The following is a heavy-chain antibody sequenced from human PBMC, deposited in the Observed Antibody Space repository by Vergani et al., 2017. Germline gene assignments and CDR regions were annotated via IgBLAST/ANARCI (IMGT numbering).Heavy chain of an antibody. CDR1: GGTFSNHV. J-gene: IGHJ4*02. CDR3: ARTIAAGTAGAYSSGWIPFAY. D-gene: IGHD6-19*01. Sequence: QVQLVQSGAEVKKPGSSVKVSCKSSGGTFSNHVLAWVRQAPGQGLEWMGGILPLFGTANYAQKFQGRVTITADESTSTAYMELSSLRSEDTAVYYCARTIAAGTAGAYSSGWIPFAYWGQGTLVTVSS. V-gene: IGHV1-69*01. CDR2: ILPLFGTA.